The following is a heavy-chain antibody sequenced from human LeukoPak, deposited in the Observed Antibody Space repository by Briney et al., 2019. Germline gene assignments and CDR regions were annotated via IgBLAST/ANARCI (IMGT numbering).Heavy chain of an antibody. J-gene: IGHJ4*02. V-gene: IGHV3-7*04. CDR2: IKQDGSEK. CDR3: ARDRVRSLY. D-gene: IGHD3-3*01. CDR1: GFTFGSYL. Sequence: GGSLRLSCAASGFTFGSYLMSWVRQAPGKGLEWVANIKQDGSEKYYVDSVKGRFTISRDNAKNSLYLQMNSLRPDDTAVYYCARDRVRSLYWGQGTLVTVSS.